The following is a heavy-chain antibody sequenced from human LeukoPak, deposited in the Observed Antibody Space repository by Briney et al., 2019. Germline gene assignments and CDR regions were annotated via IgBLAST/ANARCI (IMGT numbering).Heavy chain of an antibody. J-gene: IGHJ4*02. CDR2: INPNSGRT. V-gene: IGHV1-2*02. CDR1: GYTFTGYY. D-gene: IGHD5-18*01. Sequence: ASVTVSCKASGYTFTGYYMHWVRPAPGQGLEWMGWINPNSGRTNYAQKFQGRVTMTRDTSISTAYMELSRQRADDTAVYYCASLQLWSTGGFDWGQGTLVTVSS. CDR3: ASLQLWSTGGFD.